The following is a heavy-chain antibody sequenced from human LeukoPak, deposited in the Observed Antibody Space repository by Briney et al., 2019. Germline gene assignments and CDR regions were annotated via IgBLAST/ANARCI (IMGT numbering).Heavy chain of an antibody. CDR1: GGSFSGYY. D-gene: IGHD5-12*01. CDR3: ARLRGYSGYHVLYYYYYYMDV. V-gene: IGHV4-34*01. CDR2: INHSGST. Sequence: PSETLSLTCAVYGGSFSGYYWSWIRQPPGKGLEWIGEINHSGSTNYNPSLKSRVTISVDTSKNQFSLKLSSVTAADTAVYYCARLRGYSGYHVLYYYYYYMDVWGKGTTVTISS. J-gene: IGHJ6*03.